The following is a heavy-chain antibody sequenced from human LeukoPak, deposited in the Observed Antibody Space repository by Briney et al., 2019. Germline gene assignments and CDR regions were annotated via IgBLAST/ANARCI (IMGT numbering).Heavy chain of an antibody. J-gene: IGHJ6*03. CDR3: ARDGTYYDFWSGIYYYYYYMDV. V-gene: IGHV3-74*01. D-gene: IGHD3-3*01. Sequence: GGSLRLSCAASGFTFSSYWMHWVRQAPGKGLVWVSRINSDGSSTIYADSVKGRFTISRDNAKNTLYLQMNSLRAEDTAVYYCARDGTYYDFWSGIYYYYYYMDVWGKGTTVTVSS. CDR1: GFTFSSYW. CDR2: INSDGSST.